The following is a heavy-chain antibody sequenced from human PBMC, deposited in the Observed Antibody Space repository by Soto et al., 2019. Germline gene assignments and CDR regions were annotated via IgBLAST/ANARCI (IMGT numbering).Heavy chain of an antibody. J-gene: IGHJ4*02. CDR1: GFSFGSYA. Sequence: GGSLRLSCAASGFSFGSYALSWVRQAPGKGLEWVSTISGSDGKTFYADSVRGRFSISRDTSQNTLYLQMNSLRTDDTAIYYCARWSYLDYWGQGTRVTVSS. D-gene: IGHD3-3*01. CDR3: ARWSYLDY. CDR2: ISGSDGKT. V-gene: IGHV3-23*01.